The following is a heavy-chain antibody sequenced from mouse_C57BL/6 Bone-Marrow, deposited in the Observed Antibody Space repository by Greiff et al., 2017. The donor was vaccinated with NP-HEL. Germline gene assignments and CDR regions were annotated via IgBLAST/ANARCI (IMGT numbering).Heavy chain of an antibody. Sequence: VQLKESGAELVRPGASVKLSCTASGFNIKDYYMHWVKQRPEQGLEWIGRIDPEDGDTEYAPKFQGKATMTADTSSNTAYLQLSSLTSEDTAVYYCTTDYYGSLWYFDVWGTGTTVTVSS. J-gene: IGHJ1*03. V-gene: IGHV14-1*01. CDR1: GFNIKDYY. CDR3: TTDYYGSLWYFDV. D-gene: IGHD1-1*01. CDR2: IDPEDGDT.